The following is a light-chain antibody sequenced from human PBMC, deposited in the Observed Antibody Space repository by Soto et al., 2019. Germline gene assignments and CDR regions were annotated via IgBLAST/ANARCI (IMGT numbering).Light chain of an antibody. CDR3: QQYDTMIT. J-gene: IGKJ1*01. CDR2: DAS. V-gene: IGKV1-33*01. Sequence: DIQMTQSPSSLSASVGDRATITCQASQDIRNYLNWYKQKPGKAPKLLIYDASNLETGVPSRLSGSGSGTDFTFTISRLPPEDIATYYCQQYDTMITFGHGTRVDIK. CDR1: QDIRNY.